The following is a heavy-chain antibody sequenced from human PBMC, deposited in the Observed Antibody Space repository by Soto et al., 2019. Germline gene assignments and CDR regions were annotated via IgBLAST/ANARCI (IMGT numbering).Heavy chain of an antibody. Sequence: PGGSLRLSCAASGFTFSSYSMNWVRQAPGKGLEWVSSISSSSSYIYYADSVKGRFTISRDNAKNSLYLQMNSLRAEDTAVYYCARDHGSNNGFDPRGQGTPVTVSS. CDR3: ARDHGSNNGFDP. D-gene: IGHD2-15*01. CDR2: ISSSSSYI. V-gene: IGHV3-21*01. J-gene: IGHJ5*02. CDR1: GFTFSSYS.